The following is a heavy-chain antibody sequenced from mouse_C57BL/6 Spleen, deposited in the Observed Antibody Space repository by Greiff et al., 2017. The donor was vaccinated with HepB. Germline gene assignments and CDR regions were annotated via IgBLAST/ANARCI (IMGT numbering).Heavy chain of an antibody. V-gene: IGHV5-16*01. D-gene: IGHD4-1*01. Sequence: EVKVVESEGGLVQPGSSMKLSCTASGFTFSDYYMAWVRQVPEKGLEWVANINYDGSSTYYLDSLKSRFIISRDNAKNILYLQMSSLKSEDTATYYCARDYWAFDYWGQGTTLTVSS. CDR3: ARDYWAFDY. CDR2: INYDGSST. J-gene: IGHJ2*01. CDR1: GFTFSDYY.